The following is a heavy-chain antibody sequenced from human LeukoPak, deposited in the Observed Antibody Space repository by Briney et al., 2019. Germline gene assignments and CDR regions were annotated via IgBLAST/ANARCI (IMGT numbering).Heavy chain of an antibody. Sequence: GASVKVSCKASGGTFSSYAISWVRQAPGQGLEWMGGIIPIFGTANYAQKFQGRVTITADESTSTAYIELSSLRSEDTAVYYCARTYYYDSSRKYYFDYWGQGTLVTVSS. CDR2: IIPIFGTA. CDR3: ARTYYYDSSRKYYFDY. CDR1: GGTFSSYA. D-gene: IGHD3-22*01. J-gene: IGHJ4*02. V-gene: IGHV1-69*13.